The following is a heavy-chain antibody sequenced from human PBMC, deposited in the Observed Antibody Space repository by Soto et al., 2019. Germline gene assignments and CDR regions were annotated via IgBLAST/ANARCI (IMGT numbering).Heavy chain of an antibody. D-gene: IGHD6-19*01. CDR1: GFTFSSYV. Sequence: PGGSLRLSCAASGFTFSSYVMHWVRQSPGKGLEWVAVIWYDGSNKYYADSVKGRFTISRDNSKNTLYLQMNSLRAEDTAVYYCARGPRIAVAGGVFDYWGQGTLVTVSS. J-gene: IGHJ4*02. CDR3: ARGPRIAVAGGVFDY. CDR2: IWYDGSNK. V-gene: IGHV3-33*01.